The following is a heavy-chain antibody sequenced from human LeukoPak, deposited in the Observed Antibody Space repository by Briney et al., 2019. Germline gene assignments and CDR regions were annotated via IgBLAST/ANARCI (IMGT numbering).Heavy chain of an antibody. D-gene: IGHD5-18*01. CDR2: IYHSGGT. CDR1: GGSISSGNW. Sequence: KSSETLSLTCAVSGGSISSGNWWSWVRQTPGKGLEWIGEIYHSGGTNYNPSLKSRVTISVDTSKNPFSLKLSSVTAADTAVYYCARGGFSYGSPDAFDIWGQGTMVTVSS. CDR3: ARGGFSYGSPDAFDI. V-gene: IGHV4-4*02. J-gene: IGHJ3*02.